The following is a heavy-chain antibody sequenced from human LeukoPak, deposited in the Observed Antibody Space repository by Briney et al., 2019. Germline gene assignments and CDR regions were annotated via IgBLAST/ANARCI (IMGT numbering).Heavy chain of an antibody. V-gene: IGHV3-9*01. CDR3: AKGSYDSSGYYY. J-gene: IGHJ4*02. D-gene: IGHD3-22*01. CDR2: ISWNSGSI. CDR1: GFTFDDYA. Sequence: PGRSLRLSCAASGFTFDDYAMHWVRQAPGKGLEWVSGISWNSGSIGYADSVKGRFTISRDSAKNSLYLQMNSLRAEDTALYYCAKGSYDSSGYYYWGQGTLVTVSS.